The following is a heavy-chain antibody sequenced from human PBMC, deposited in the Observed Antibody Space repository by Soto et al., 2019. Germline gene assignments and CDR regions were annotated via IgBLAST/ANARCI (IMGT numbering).Heavy chain of an antibody. CDR3: AKTPDVGSGWYVSTLDDYYGMDV. Sequence: QVQLVESGGGVVQPGRSLRLSCAVSGFTFSSYGMHWVRQAPGKGLEWVAVISYDGSNKYYADSVKGRFTISRDNSKNTLYLQMNSLRAEDTAVYYCAKTPDVGSGWYVSTLDDYYGMDVWGQGTTVTVSS. J-gene: IGHJ6*02. CDR2: ISYDGSNK. CDR1: GFTFSSYG. D-gene: IGHD6-19*01. V-gene: IGHV3-30*18.